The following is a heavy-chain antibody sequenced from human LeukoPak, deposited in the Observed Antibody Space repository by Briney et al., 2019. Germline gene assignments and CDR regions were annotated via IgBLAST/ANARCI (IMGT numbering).Heavy chain of an antibody. Sequence: SETLSLTCTVSGGSISSYYWSWIRQPAGKGLEWIGRIYTSGSTNYNPSLKSRVTMSVDTSKNQFSLKLSSVTAADTAVYYCARDVYDFWSGYSTFDYWGQGTLVTVSS. CDR1: GGSISSYY. CDR3: ARDVYDFWSGYSTFDY. V-gene: IGHV4-4*07. CDR2: IYTSGST. J-gene: IGHJ4*02. D-gene: IGHD3-3*01.